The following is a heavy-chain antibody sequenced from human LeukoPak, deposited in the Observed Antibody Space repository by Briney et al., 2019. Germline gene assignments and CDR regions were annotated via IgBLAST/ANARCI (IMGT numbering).Heavy chain of an antibody. CDR3: ARDKFTVTTVMDV. CDR2: TSAYNGNT. D-gene: IGHD4-17*01. V-gene: IGHV1-18*01. Sequence: ASVKVSCKASGYTFTSYDINWVRQATGQGLEWMGWTSAYNGNTNYAQKLQGRVTMTTDTSTSTAYMELRSLRSDDTAVYYCARDKFTVTTVMDVWGKGTTVTVSS. J-gene: IGHJ6*03. CDR1: GYTFTSYD.